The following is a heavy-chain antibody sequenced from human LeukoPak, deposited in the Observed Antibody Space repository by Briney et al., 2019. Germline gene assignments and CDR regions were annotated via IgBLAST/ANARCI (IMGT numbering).Heavy chain of an antibody. CDR3: ARDGSSGIDY. CDR1: GDPISDYC. CDR2: IYYSGST. V-gene: IGHV4-59*01. Sequence: SETLSLTCTVSGDPISDYCWTWIRQPAGKGLEWIGYIYYSGSTNYNPSLKSRVTISVDTSKNQFSLKLSSVTAADTAVYYCARDGSSGIDYWGQGTLVTVSS. D-gene: IGHD6-13*01. J-gene: IGHJ4*02.